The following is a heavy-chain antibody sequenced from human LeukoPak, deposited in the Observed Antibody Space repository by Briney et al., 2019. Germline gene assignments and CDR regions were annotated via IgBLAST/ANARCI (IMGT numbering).Heavy chain of an antibody. D-gene: IGHD2-21*01. Sequence: GGSLRLSCAASGFTFAGYAMTWVRQAPGKGLQWVANINRDGTGKHFLDSVEGRFTISRDNAKKSLYLLMNSLRPQDTAVYFCVRGDWYFESWGQGTLVTVSS. CDR3: VRGDWYFES. CDR2: INRDGTGK. J-gene: IGHJ4*02. CDR1: GFTFAGYA. V-gene: IGHV3-7*04.